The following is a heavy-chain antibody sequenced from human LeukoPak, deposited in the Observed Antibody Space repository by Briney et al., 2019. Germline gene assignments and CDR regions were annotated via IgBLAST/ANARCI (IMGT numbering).Heavy chain of an antibody. CDR3: ARGPLSPLDY. J-gene: IGHJ4*02. D-gene: IGHD3-16*02. CDR1: GGSISSYY. V-gene: IGHV4-59*01. CDR2: IYYSGST. Sequence: SETLSLTCTVSGGSISSYYWSWIRQPPGKGLEWIGYIYYSGSTNYNPSLKSRVTISVDTSKNQFSLKLSSVTAADTAVYYCARGPLSPLDYWGQGTLVTVSS.